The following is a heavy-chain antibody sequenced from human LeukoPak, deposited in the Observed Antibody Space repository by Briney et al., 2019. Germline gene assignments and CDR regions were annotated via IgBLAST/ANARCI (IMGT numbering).Heavy chain of an antibody. V-gene: IGHV1-2*02. D-gene: IGHD3-22*01. CDR3: ASSDDSSGYDY. CDR2: INPNSGGT. J-gene: IGHJ4*02. CDR1: GYTFTGCY. Sequence: ASVKVSSKASGYTFTGCYMHWERPAPGQGLEWMGWINPNSGGTNYAQKFQGKVTMTRDTSISTAYVELSRLRSDDTAVYYCASSDDSSGYDYWGQGTLVTVSS.